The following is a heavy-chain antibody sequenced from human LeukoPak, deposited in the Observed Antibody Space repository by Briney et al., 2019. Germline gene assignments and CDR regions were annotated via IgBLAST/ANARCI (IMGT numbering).Heavy chain of an antibody. CDR3: ARADSSGYYYVNAFDI. J-gene: IGHJ3*02. CDR1: GFTFSSYS. D-gene: IGHD3-22*01. V-gene: IGHV3-48*04. CDR2: ISSSSSTI. Sequence: GALRLSCAASGFTFSSYSMNWVRQAPGKGLEWVSYISSSSSTIYYADSVKGRFTISRDNAKNSLYLQMNSLRAEDTAVYYCARADSSGYYYVNAFDIWGQGTMVTVSS.